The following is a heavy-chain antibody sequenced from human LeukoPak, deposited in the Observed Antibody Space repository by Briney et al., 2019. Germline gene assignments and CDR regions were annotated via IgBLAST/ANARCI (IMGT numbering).Heavy chain of an antibody. J-gene: IGHJ4*02. CDR2: ISGSGGRI. CDR3: AKNPRLEGWIYFDS. CDR1: GFTFSSYS. Sequence: PGGSLRLSCAASGFTFSSYSMSWVRQAPVKGLEWVSSISGSGGRIDYADSVKGRFTISRDNSKNTLSLQMNSLTAEDTAVYYCAKNPRLEGWIYFDSWGQGILVTVSS. D-gene: IGHD1-1*01. V-gene: IGHV3-23*01.